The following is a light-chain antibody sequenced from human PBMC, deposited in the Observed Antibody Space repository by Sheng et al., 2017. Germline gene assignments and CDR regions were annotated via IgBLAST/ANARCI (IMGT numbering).Light chain of an antibody. Sequence: EIVMTQSPGTLSLSPGERATLSCRASQNIRGNYLSWYQQKPGQAPRLLIYGASTRATGIPARFSGSGSGTDFTLTISSLQPEDFAVYYCQQDYNLPWTFGQGTRVEVK. CDR3: QQDYNLPWT. CDR1: QNIRGNY. J-gene: IGKJ1*01. CDR2: GAS. V-gene: IGKV3D-7*01.